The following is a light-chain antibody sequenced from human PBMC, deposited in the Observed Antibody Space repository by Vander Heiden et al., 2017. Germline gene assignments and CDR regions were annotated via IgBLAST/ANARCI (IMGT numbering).Light chain of an antibody. CDR1: NSNIGAGYD. Sequence: QSVLPPPPSVSAAPRQTVTISCTGSNSNIGAGYDVHWYQQLPGTAPKLLVYGTSDRPSGVPDRFSGSKSGTSASLAITGLQAEDEADYYCQAYDSSRKVVFGGGTKLTVL. J-gene: IGLJ2*01. CDR3: QAYDSSRKVV. CDR2: GTS. V-gene: IGLV1-40*01.